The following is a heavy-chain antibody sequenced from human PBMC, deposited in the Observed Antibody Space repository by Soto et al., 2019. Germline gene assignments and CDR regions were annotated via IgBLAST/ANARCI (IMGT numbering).Heavy chain of an antibody. V-gene: IGHV3-23*01. CDR3: ARDGAVYCSNGIGLDDFAI. Sequence: EVQLLESGGDLVQPGGSLRLSCAASRFTFNDYALTWVRQVPGKGLEGVSSLSSGGFSTHYAESVTGRFTISRDNIKNTLYLQTNCLRAEDTGIYYCARDGAVYCSNGIGLDDFAIWGQGTLVTVSS. CDR2: LSSGGFST. D-gene: IGHD2-2*01. CDR1: RFTFNDYA. J-gene: IGHJ3*02.